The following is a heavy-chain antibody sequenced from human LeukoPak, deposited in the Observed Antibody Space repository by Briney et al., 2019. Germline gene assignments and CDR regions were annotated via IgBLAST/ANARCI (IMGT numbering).Heavy chain of an antibody. J-gene: IGHJ4*02. Sequence: GGSLRLSCAASGFTFSNYGMHRVRQAPGKGLEWVAVIWYDESNKYYADSVKGRFTISRDNCKNTLYLQMNSLRAEDTAVYYCARDSSSGVRYFDYWGQGTLVTASS. CDR3: ARDSSSGVRYFDY. D-gene: IGHD6-25*01. CDR2: IWYDESNK. CDR1: GFTFSNYG. V-gene: IGHV3-33*01.